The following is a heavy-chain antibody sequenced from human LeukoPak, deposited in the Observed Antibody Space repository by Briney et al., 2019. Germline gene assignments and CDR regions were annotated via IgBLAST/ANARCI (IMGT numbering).Heavy chain of an antibody. J-gene: IGHJ5*02. D-gene: IGHD6-6*01. V-gene: IGHV1-69*01. Sequence: SVKVSCKASGGTFSSYAISWVRQAPGQGLEWMGGIIPIFGTANYAQKFQGRVTITADESTSTAYMELSSLRAEDTAVYYCARDWSSSGVGWFDPWGQGTLVTVSS. CDR3: ARDWSSSGVGWFDP. CDR1: GGTFSSYA. CDR2: IIPIFGTA.